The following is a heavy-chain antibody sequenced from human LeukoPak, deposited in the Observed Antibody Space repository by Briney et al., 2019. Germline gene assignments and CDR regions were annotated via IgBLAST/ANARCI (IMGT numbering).Heavy chain of an antibody. D-gene: IGHD2/OR15-2a*01. CDR1: GYAFTGYY. CDR2: INPNSGAT. J-gene: IGHJ6*03. Sequence: ASAKVSCKASGYAFTGYYMDWVRQAPGQGLEWMGRINPNSGATNYAQKFQGRVTMTRGTSISTAYMEFNGLRSDDTAVYYCARGIYSTDLYFYMDVWGKGTTVTVYS. CDR3: ARGIYSTDLYFYMDV. V-gene: IGHV1-2*06.